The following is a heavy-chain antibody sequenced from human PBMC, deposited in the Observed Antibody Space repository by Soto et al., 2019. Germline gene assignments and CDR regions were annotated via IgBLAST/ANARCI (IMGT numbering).Heavy chain of an antibody. CDR3: ARGAAARLGYFDL. Sequence: EVQLVESGGGLVQPGGSLRLSCAASGFTFSSYSVNWVRQAPGKGLEWVSYISSSSSTIYYADSVKGRFTISRDNAKNSLYLQMNSLRDEDTAVYYCARGAAARLGYFDLWGRGTLVTVSS. CDR1: GFTFSSYS. J-gene: IGHJ2*01. CDR2: ISSSSSTI. D-gene: IGHD6-6*01. V-gene: IGHV3-48*02.